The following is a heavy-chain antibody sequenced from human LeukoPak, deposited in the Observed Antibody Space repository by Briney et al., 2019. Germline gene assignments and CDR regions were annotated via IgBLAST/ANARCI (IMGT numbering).Heavy chain of an antibody. CDR2: ISGSGGST. J-gene: IGHJ4*02. V-gene: IGHV3-23*01. CDR1: GFTFSSYA. Sequence: GGSLRLSCAASGFTFSSYAMSWVRQAPGKGLEWVSAISGSGGSTYYADSVKGRFTISRDNSKNTLHLQMNSLRAEDTAVYYCAGIIEEFGELLYDYWGQGTLVTVSS. D-gene: IGHD3-10*01. CDR3: AGIIEEFGELLYDY.